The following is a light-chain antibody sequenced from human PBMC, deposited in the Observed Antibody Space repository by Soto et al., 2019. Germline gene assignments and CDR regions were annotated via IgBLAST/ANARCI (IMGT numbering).Light chain of an antibody. V-gene: IGKV3-20*01. J-gene: IGKJ3*01. CDR2: DAS. Sequence: EIVLTQSPGTLSLSPGEGVTLSCRASQSVTSTYVAWYQQKPGQAPRLLIYDASTRATGIPDRFSGSGSGTDFTLTISRLEPEDFAVYYCQQYGRSPGLLTFGPGTKVDIK. CDR1: QSVTSTY. CDR3: QQYGRSPGLLT.